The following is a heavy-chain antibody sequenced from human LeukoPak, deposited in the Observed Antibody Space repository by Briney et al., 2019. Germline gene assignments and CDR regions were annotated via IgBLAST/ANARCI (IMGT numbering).Heavy chain of an antibody. V-gene: IGHV5-10-1*01. D-gene: IGHD2-2*01. CDR2: IDPSDSYT. CDR3: ARHPRYCSSTSCDLDY. J-gene: IGHJ4*02. Sequence: GESLKISCKGSGYSFTSYWISWVRQMPGKGLEWMGRIDPSDSYTNYSPSFQGHVTISADKSISTAYLQWSSPKASDTAMYYCARHPRYCSSTSCDLDYWGQGTLVTVSS. CDR1: GYSFTSYW.